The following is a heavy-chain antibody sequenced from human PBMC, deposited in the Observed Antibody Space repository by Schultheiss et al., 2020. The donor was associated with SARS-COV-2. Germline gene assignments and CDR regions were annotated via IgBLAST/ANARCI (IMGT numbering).Heavy chain of an antibody. CDR1: GGSISSYY. J-gene: IGHJ5*02. CDR2: IYYSGST. V-gene: IGHV4-59*01. Sequence: SQTLSLTCTVSGGSISSYYWSWIRQPPGKGLEWIGYIYYSGSTNYNPSLKSRVTISVDTSKNQFSLKLSSVTAADTAVYYCARSNRAAAVNWFDPWGQVTLVTVSS. CDR3: ARSNRAAAVNWFDP. D-gene: IGHD6-13*01.